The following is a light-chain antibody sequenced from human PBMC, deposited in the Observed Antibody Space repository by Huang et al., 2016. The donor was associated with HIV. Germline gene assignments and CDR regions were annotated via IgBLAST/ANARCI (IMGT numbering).Light chain of an antibody. J-gene: IGKJ3*01. Sequence: EFVLTQSPATLSLSPGERATLTCRASQSISSYLAWYQQNPGQAPRLLVDDASYRATGIPARFSGSGSGTDFTLTISSLEPEDFAVYYCQQRSNGPPLFTFGPGTKVDIK. CDR3: QQRSNGPPLFT. CDR1: QSISSY. V-gene: IGKV3-11*01. CDR2: DAS.